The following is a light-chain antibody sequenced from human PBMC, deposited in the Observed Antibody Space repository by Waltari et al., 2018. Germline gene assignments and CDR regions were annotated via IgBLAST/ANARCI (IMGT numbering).Light chain of an antibody. CDR3: QQYNSYSYT. Sequence: QLTQSPSSLSASVGDRVTITCRASQDSRNDLVWYLKKPGKAPKLLIYAASPLNSGVPSRFSGSGSGTDFTLTISNLQPEDFATYYCQQYNSYSYTFGQGTKLEIK. CDR2: AAS. V-gene: IGKV1-17*02. J-gene: IGKJ2*01. CDR1: QDSRND.